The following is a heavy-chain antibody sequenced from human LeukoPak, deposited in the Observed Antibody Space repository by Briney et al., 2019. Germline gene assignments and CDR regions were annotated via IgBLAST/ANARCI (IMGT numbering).Heavy chain of an antibody. V-gene: IGHV3-7*01. J-gene: IGHJ4*02. CDR1: GFTFSSSW. CDR2: IKYDGSEE. D-gene: IGHD5/OR15-5a*01. CDR3: ARDVYRSFDY. Sequence: GGSLRLSCVASGFTFSSSWMNWVRQAPGKGLEWVANIKYDGSEEYYVDSVKGRFTISRDNAQNSPYLQMNNLRAEDTAVYYCARDVYRSFDYWGQGTLVTVSS.